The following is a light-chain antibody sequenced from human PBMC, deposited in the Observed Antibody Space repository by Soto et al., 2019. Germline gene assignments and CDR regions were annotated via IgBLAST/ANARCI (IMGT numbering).Light chain of an antibody. V-gene: IGLV2-8*01. Sequence: QSALTQPPSASGSPGQSVTISCTGTSSDVGGYNYVSWYQQHPGKAPKLMIYEVSKRPSGVPDRFSGSKSGYTASLTVSGLQAEDEADYYCSSYAGSNLWVFGGGTKLTVL. J-gene: IGLJ3*02. CDR1: SSDVGGYNY. CDR2: EVS. CDR3: SSYAGSNLWV.